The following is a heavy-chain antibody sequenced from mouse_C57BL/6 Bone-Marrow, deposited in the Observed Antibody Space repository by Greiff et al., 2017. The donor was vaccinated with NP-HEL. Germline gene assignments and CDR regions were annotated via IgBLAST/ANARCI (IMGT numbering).Heavy chain of an antibody. CDR2: INPNNGGT. J-gene: IGHJ2*01. V-gene: IGHV1-18*01. Sequence: VQLQQSGPELVKPGASVKIPCKASGYTFTDYNMDWVKQSHGKSLEWIGDINPNNGGTIYNQKFKGKATLTVHKSSSTAYMELRSLTSEDTAVYYCARRRGIYYGTLDYWGQGTTLTVSS. D-gene: IGHD2-1*01. CDR1: GYTFTDYN. CDR3: ARRRGIYYGTLDY.